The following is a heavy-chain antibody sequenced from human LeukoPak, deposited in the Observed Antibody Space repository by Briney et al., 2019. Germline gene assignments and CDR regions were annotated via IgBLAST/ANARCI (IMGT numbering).Heavy chain of an antibody. J-gene: IGHJ5*02. CDR2: IIYNGNT. Sequence: SETLSLTCAVYGGPFRGYYWSWIRQPPGKGLEWIGDIIYNGNTNYNPSLNRRATISVDTSRKQFSLKLNSVTAADTAVYYCARGGKLGYCSSTSCYTRFDPWGQGTLVTVSS. D-gene: IGHD2-2*02. CDR3: ARGGKLGYCSSTSCYTRFDP. CDR1: GGPFRGYY. V-gene: IGHV4-34*01.